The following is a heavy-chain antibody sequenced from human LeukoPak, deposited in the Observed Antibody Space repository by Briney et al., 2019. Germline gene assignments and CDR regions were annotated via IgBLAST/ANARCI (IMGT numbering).Heavy chain of an antibody. CDR2: IIPIFGTTA. Sequence: SVNVSCKASGGTFSRNVISWVRQTPGQGLEWMGGIIPIFGTTANYAQKFQGRVTITADKSTNTAYMELSSLTSDDTGVYYCARAPTWSSTSYNYYYMDVWGKGTTVTISS. D-gene: IGHD3-3*01. V-gene: IGHV1-69*06. J-gene: IGHJ6*03. CDR3: ARAPTWSSTSYNYYYMDV. CDR1: GGTFSRNV.